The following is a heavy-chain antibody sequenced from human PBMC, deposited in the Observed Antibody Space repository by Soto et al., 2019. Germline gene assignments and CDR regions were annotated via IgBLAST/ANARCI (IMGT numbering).Heavy chain of an antibody. J-gene: IGHJ4*02. CDR3: ARDTRMEYSIESALGY. CDR1: GYMFNGYG. D-gene: IGHD2-8*01. CDR2: ISAYNGNT. Sequence: QVQLVQSGAEVQKPGASVKVSCKASGYMFNGYGISWVRQAPGQGLEWMGRISAYNGNTNYAQKFQGRVTMTTDTSTRTAYMELRSLRSDDTAVYYCARDTRMEYSIESALGYWGQGTLVTVSS. V-gene: IGHV1-18*01.